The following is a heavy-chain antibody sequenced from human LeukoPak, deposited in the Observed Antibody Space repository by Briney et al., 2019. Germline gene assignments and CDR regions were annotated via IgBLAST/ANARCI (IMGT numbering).Heavy chain of an antibody. CDR1: GGSISSSSYY. D-gene: IGHD3-10*01. V-gene: IGHV4-39*07. Sequence: SETLSLTCTVSGGSISSSSYYWGWIRQPPGKGLEWIGEINHSGSTNYNPSLKSRVTISVDTSKNQFSLKLSSVTAADTAVYYCARGFGIMVRGVSLGYWGQGTLVTVSS. CDR2: INHSGST. J-gene: IGHJ4*02. CDR3: ARGFGIMVRGVSLGY.